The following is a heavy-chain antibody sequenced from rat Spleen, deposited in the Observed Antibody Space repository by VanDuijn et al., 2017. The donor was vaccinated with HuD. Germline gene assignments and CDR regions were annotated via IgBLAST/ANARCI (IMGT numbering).Heavy chain of an antibody. D-gene: IGHD5-1*01. CDR1: GYTFSDYD. CDR2: INPGSGGT. Sequence: QVQLQQSGAELTKPGSSVKISCKASGYTFSDYDISWIKQRPGQALEWIGSINPGSGGTSNNEKFKGKATLTVDKSSNTAFMQLSSLTPEDTAVYYCARSNWEFFDYWGQGVMVTVSS. CDR3: ARSNWEFFDY. V-gene: IGHV1-60*01. J-gene: IGHJ2*01.